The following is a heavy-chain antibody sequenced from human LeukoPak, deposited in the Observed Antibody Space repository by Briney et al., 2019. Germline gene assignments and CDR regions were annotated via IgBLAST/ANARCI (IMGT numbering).Heavy chain of an antibody. J-gene: IGHJ4*02. V-gene: IGHV1-2*02. Sequence: GASVKVSCKASGYTFTGYYMHWVGQAPGQGLEGMGWINPNSGGTNYAQKFQGRVTMTRDTSIRTAYMELSRLRSDDTAVYYCARDPEQLGENYLDYWGQGTLVTVSS. CDR2: INPNSGGT. D-gene: IGHD3-16*01. CDR3: ARDPEQLGENYLDY. CDR1: GYTFTGYY.